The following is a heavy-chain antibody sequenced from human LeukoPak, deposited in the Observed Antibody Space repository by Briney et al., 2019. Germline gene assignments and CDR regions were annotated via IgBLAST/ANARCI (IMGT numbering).Heavy chain of an antibody. CDR2: INPNDGDT. D-gene: IGHD2-2*01. V-gene: IGHV1-2*02. CDR3: ARANFLYCSSSTCLFDY. J-gene: IGHJ4*02. Sequence: ASVKVSCKASGYTFTDYDMHWVRQAPGQGFEWMGWINPNDGDTTYAQKFHGRVTMTRDTSISTAHMEVSSLRSDDTAVYYCARANFLYCSSSTCLFDYCGQGTLVTVSS. CDR1: GYTFTDYD.